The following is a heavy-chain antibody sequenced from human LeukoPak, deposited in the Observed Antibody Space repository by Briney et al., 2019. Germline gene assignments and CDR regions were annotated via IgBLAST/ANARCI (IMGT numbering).Heavy chain of an antibody. Sequence: GGSLRLSCAASGFTFSSYWMNWVRQAPGKGLVWVSRIASDGSSTTYADSVKGRFSISRDNAKNTLYLQMNSLRVEDTAVYYCARVSHDILTGYPYYFDYWGQGTLVTVSS. J-gene: IGHJ4*02. CDR3: ARVSHDILTGYPYYFDY. D-gene: IGHD3-9*01. CDR2: IASDGSST. CDR1: GFTFSSYW. V-gene: IGHV3-74*01.